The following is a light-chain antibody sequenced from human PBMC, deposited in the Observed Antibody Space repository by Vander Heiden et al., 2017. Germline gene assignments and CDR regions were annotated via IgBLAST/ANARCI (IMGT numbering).Light chain of an antibody. CDR1: ILGDKF. Sequence: SAELSQPPSVSVSPGQTATIPCSGDILGDKFACWYQQKPGQSPVLVIYHDFKRPSGIPARFSVSTSGNTATLTISGTQSIDEADYYCQAWDSSTVVFGGGTKLTVL. V-gene: IGLV3-1*01. CDR3: QAWDSSTVV. J-gene: IGLJ3*02. CDR2: HDF.